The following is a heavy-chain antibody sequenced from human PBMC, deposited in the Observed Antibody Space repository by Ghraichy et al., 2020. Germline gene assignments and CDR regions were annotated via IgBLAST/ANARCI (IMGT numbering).Heavy chain of an antibody. J-gene: IGHJ6*02. CDR2: IYYSGST. D-gene: IGHD2-2*01. Sequence: SETLSLTCTVSGGSISSYYWNWIRQPPGKGLEWIGYIYYSGSTNYNSSLKSRVTISVDPSKNQFSLKLSSVMAADTAVYYCARDVVPSATKYGLDVWGQGTTGTVSS. CDR3: ARDVVPSATKYGLDV. V-gene: IGHV4-59*01. CDR1: GGSISSYY.